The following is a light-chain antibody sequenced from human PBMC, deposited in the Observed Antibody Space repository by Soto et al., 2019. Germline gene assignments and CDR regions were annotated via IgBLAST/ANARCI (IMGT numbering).Light chain of an antibody. CDR3: QQYNNWPAIT. Sequence: TKSPATLSVSTGERATLSCRASQSVSSNLAWYQQKPGQSPRLFIYGASTRATGIPARFSGSGSGTEFTLTISSLQSEDFAVYYCQQYNNWPAITFGQGTRLEIK. CDR2: GAS. J-gene: IGKJ5*01. V-gene: IGKV3D-15*01. CDR1: QSVSSN.